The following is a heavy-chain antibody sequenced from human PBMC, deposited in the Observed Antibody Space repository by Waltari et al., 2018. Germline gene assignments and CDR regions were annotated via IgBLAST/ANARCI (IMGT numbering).Heavy chain of an antibody. CDR1: GFTFSRYA. D-gene: IGHD3-22*01. J-gene: IGHJ4*02. CDR3: ARNRGYDSRGYRMLEY. Sequence: QVQLVESGGGVVQPGRSLRLLCAASGFTFSRYAMHWVRQAHGKGLDVVEVRSYDESNKEYSESVKGLFTISRSNSKNTLYREMNSLGAEDTAVYYWARNRGYDSRGYRMLEYWGQGTLVTVSS. CDR2: RSYDESNK. V-gene: IGHV3-30-3*01.